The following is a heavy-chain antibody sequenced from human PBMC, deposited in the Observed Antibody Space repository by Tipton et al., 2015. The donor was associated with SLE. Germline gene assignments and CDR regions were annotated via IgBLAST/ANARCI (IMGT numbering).Heavy chain of an antibody. CDR1: GGSFSNYY. CDR3: ARRTGLSAGAFDV. D-gene: IGHD2/OR15-2a*01. Sequence: TLSLTCAVSGGSFSNYYWTWIRQPPGKGLEWIGEINHSGTANYNSSLKSRVTISIDTSKNQLSLNLTSVTAADTAVYYCARRTGLSAGAFDVWGQGTMVTVPS. CDR2: INHSGTA. V-gene: IGHV4-34*01. J-gene: IGHJ3*01.